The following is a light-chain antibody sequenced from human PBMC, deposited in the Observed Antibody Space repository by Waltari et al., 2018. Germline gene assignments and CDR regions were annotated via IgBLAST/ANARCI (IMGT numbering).Light chain of an antibody. CDR2: DVN. CDR1: SSALGTYNS. CDR3: TSYTTSSTYV. J-gene: IGLJ1*01. Sequence: QSALTQPASVSGSPGQSITISCTGTSSALGTYNSVSWYQQHPGKAPKLMIYDVNMRPSGVSNRFSGSKSGNTASLTISGLQAEDEADYYCTSYTTSSTYVFGTGTKVTVL. V-gene: IGLV2-14*03.